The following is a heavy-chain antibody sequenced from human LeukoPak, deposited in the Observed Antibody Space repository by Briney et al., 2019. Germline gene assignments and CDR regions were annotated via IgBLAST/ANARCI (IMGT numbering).Heavy chain of an antibody. CDR3: ARIAAATRNYYYYYGMDV. Sequence: GESLKISCKGSGYSFTSYWIGWVRQMPGKGLEWMGIIYPGDSDTRYSPSFQGQVTTSADKSISTAYLQWSSLKASDTAMYYCARIAAATRNYYYYYGMDVWGQGTTVTVSS. D-gene: IGHD6-13*01. J-gene: IGHJ6*02. CDR2: IYPGDSDT. CDR1: GYSFTSYW. V-gene: IGHV5-51*01.